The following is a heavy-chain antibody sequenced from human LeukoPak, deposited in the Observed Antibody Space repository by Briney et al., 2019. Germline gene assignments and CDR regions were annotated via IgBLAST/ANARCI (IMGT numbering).Heavy chain of an antibody. D-gene: IGHD5-18*01. CDR3: ARDSPYTAYYFDY. J-gene: IGHJ4*02. CDR2: IYTSGST. CDR1: GGSISSYY. V-gene: IGHV4-4*07. Sequence: SETLSLTCTVSGGSISSYYWNWIRQPPGKGLEWIGRIYTSGSTNYNPSLKSRVTMSVDTSKNQFSLKLSSVTAADTAVYYCARDSPYTAYYFDYWGQGTLVTVSS.